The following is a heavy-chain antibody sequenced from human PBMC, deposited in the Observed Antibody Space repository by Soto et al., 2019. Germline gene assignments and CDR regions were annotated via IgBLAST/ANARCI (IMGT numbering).Heavy chain of an antibody. CDR1: GFNVSSNF. CDR3: ARGAIVATIFDY. Sequence: GGSLRLSCAASGFNVSSNFINWVRRAPGKGLEWVSVIYSGGYTYYADSVKGRFTISRYNSKNTLYLQMKSLRAEDTAVYYCARGAIVATIFDYWGQGTLVTVSS. J-gene: IGHJ4*02. V-gene: IGHV3-66*01. CDR2: IYSGGYT. D-gene: IGHD5-12*01.